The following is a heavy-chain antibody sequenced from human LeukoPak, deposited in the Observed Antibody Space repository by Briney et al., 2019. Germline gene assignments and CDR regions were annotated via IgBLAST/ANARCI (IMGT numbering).Heavy chain of an antibody. J-gene: IGHJ5*02. V-gene: IGHV4-39*07. D-gene: IGHD3-22*01. Sequence: SETLSLTCTVSGGSISSSSYYWGWIRQPPGKGLEWIGSIYYSGSTYYNPSLKSRVTISVDTSKNQFSLKLSSVTAADTAVYYCARGSSGYYSPNWFDPWGQGTLVTVSS. CDR3: ARGSSGYYSPNWFDP. CDR2: IYYSGST. CDR1: GGSISSSSYY.